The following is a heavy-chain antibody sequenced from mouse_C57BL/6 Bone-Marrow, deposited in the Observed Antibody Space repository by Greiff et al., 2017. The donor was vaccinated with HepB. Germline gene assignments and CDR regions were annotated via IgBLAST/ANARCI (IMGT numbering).Heavy chain of an antibody. J-gene: IGHJ4*01. Sequence: EVQLQQSGPELVKPGASVKIPCKASGYTFTDYNMDWVKQSHGKSLEWIGDINPNNGGTIYNQKFKGKATLTVDKSSSTAYMELRSLTSEDTAVYYCARGRESYYAMDYWGQGTSATVSS. V-gene: IGHV1-18*01. CDR3: ARGRESYYAMDY. CDR1: GYTFTDYN. CDR2: INPNNGGT.